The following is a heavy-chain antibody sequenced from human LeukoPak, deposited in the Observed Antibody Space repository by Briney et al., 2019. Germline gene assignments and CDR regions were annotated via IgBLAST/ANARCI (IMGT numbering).Heavy chain of an antibody. CDR3: ATRYHYYDSSGYYFGY. CDR2: FDPEDGET. Sequence: VALVKVSYKVSGYTLTELSMHWVRQAPGKGLEWMGGFDPEDGETIYAQKFQGRVTMTEDTSTDTAYMELSSLRSEDTAVYYCATRYHYYDSSGYYFGYWGQGTLVTVSS. V-gene: IGHV1-24*01. D-gene: IGHD3-22*01. CDR1: GYTLTELS. J-gene: IGHJ4*02.